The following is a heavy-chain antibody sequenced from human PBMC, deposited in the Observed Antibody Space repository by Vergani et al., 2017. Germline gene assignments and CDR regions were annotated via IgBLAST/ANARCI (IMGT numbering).Heavy chain of an antibody. D-gene: IGHD3-10*01. CDR1: GFTFSAYA. CDR2: ISTRSTTI. J-gene: IGHJ4*02. V-gene: IGHV3-48*01. CDR3: VRDSIGYSTSYYAY. Sequence: EVQLVESGGGLVQPGRSLRLSCAASGFTFSAYAMNWVRQAPGKGLEWIAYISTRSTTIYYAGSVMDRFTISRDNAKNTLYLQMNNLRAEDTAVYYCVRDSIGYSTSYYAYWGQGSLVTVSS.